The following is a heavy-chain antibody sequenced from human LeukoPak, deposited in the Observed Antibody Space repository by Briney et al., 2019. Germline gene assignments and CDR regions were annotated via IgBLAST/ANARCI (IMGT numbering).Heavy chain of an antibody. D-gene: IGHD2-2*02. Sequence: PGGSLRLSCAASGFTLSSSAIYWVRQAPGKGLEWVAVISYDGSDKYYADSVKGRFTISRDNSKNTLYLQMNSLRAEDTAVYYCARGGGYCNSTSCYIREWGQGTLVTVSS. V-gene: IGHV3-30*04. CDR3: ARGGGYCNSTSCYIRE. CDR1: GFTLSSSA. J-gene: IGHJ4*02. CDR2: ISYDGSDK.